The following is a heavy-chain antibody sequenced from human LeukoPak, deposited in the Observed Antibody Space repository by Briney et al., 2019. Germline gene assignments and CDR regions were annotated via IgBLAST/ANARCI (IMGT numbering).Heavy chain of an antibody. CDR3: ARECGSGSSCRSFDY. D-gene: IGHD3-10*01. J-gene: IGHJ4*02. Sequence: ASVKLSCKAPGYTFTSYYMHWVRQAPGQGLEWMGIINPSGGSTSYAQKFQGRVTMTRDTSTSTVYMELSSLRSEDTAVYYCARECGSGSSCRSFDYWGQGTLVTVSS. V-gene: IGHV1-46*01. CDR1: GYTFTSYY. CDR2: INPSGGST.